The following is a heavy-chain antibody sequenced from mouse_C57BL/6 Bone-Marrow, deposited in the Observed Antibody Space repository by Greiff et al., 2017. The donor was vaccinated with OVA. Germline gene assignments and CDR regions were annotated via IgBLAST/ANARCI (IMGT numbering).Heavy chain of an antibody. Sequence: VQLQQSGPELVKPGASVKISCKASGYAFSSSWMNWVKQRPGKGLEWIGRIYPGDGDTNYNGKFKGKGTLTADKSSSTAYMQLSSLTSEDSGVYFCARRFGWSDYWGQGTSVTVSS. D-gene: IGHD2-3*01. V-gene: IGHV1-82*01. J-gene: IGHJ4*01. CDR3: ARRFGWSDY. CDR1: GYAFSSSW. CDR2: IYPGDGDT.